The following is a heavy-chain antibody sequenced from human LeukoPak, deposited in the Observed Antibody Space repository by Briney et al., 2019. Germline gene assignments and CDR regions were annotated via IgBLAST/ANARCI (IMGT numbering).Heavy chain of an antibody. V-gene: IGHV4-34*01. Sequence: SETLSLTCAVYGGSFHGYHWSWIRQPPGKGLEWIGEINPSGSTNYNPSLKSRVTISVDTSKNQFSLKLSSVTAADTAVYYCARKLYYYDSSGYITNYSYWFDPWGQGTLVTVSS. J-gene: IGHJ5*02. CDR2: INPSGST. CDR3: ARKLYYYDSSGYITNYSYWFDP. D-gene: IGHD3-22*01. CDR1: GGSFHGYH.